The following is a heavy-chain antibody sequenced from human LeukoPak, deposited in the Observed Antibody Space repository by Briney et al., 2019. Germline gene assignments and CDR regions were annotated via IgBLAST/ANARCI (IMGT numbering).Heavy chain of an antibody. Sequence: GGSLRLSCAASGFTVSSNYMSWVRQAPGKGLEWVSVIYSGGSTYYADSVKGRFTISRDNSKNTLYLQLNSLRGEGTAVYYCASQTTVKYYFDYWGQGTLVTVSS. CDR3: ASQTTVKYYFDY. D-gene: IGHD4-17*01. V-gene: IGHV3-53*01. CDR2: IYSGGST. CDR1: GFTVSSNY. J-gene: IGHJ4*02.